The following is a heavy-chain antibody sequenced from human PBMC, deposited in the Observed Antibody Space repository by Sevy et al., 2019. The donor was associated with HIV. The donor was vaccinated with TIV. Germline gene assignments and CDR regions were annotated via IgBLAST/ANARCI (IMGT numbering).Heavy chain of an antibody. CDR1: GFTFSSYG. CDR2: IWYDGSNK. CDR3: AREGGHVNIFGLVPRDAMDV. J-gene: IGHJ6*02. Sequence: GGYLRLSCAASGFTFSSYGMHWVRQTPGKGLEWVAVIWYDGSNKYYADSVKGRFTISRDNSKNTLYLQMNSLRAEDTAVYYCAREGGHVNIFGLVPRDAMDVWGQGTTVTVSS. V-gene: IGHV3-33*01. D-gene: IGHD3-3*02.